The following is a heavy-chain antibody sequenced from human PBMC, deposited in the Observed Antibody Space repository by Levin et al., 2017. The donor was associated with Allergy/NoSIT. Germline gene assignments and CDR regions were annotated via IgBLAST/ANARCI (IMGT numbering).Heavy chain of an antibody. D-gene: IGHD2-15*01. CDR1: GGSISSYY. J-gene: IGHJ3*02. CDR3: ARKYCSGGSCHGAFDI. Sequence: SETLSLTCTVSGGSISSYYWSWIRQPPGKGLEWIGYIYYSGSTNYNPSLKSRVTISVDTSKNQFSLKLSSVTAADTAVYYCARKYCSGGSCHGAFDIWGQGTMVTVSS. CDR2: IYYSGST. V-gene: IGHV4-59*08.